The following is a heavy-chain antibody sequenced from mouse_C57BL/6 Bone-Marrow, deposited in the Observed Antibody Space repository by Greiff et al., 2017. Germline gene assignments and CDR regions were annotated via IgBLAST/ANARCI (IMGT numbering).Heavy chain of an antibody. CDR2: SRNKANDYTT. V-gene: IGHV7-1*01. CDR1: GFTFSDFY. J-gene: IGHJ4*01. CDR3: ARDAYYDYDSYAMDY. D-gene: IGHD2-4*01. Sequence: EVKLMESGGGLVQSGRSLRLSCATSGFTFSDFYMEWVRQAPGKGLEWIAASRNKANDYTTEYSASVKGRFIVSRDTSQSILYLQMNALRAEDTAIYYCARDAYYDYDSYAMDYWGQGTSVTVSS.